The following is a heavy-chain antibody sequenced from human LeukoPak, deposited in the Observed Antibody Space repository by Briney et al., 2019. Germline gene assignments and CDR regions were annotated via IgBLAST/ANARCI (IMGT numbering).Heavy chain of an antibody. CDR1: GGSISSYY. Sequence: SETLSLTCTVSGGSISSYYWSWIRQPPGKGLEWIGYIYYSGSTNYNPSLKSRVTISVDTSKNQFSLKLSSVTAADTAVYYCARAGNVDTAMADIFDYWGQGTLVTVSS. CDR2: IYYSGST. V-gene: IGHV4-59*01. CDR3: ARAGNVDTAMADIFDY. D-gene: IGHD5-18*01. J-gene: IGHJ4*02.